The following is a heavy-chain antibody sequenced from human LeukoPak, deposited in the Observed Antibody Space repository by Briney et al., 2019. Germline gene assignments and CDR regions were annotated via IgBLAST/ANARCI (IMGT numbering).Heavy chain of an antibody. D-gene: IGHD6-13*01. CDR2: INHSGST. V-gene: IGHV4-4*02. CDR3: ASGSSSWYNRFDY. Sequence: SETLSLTCAVSGGSISSSNWWSWVRQPPGKGLEWIGEINHSGSTNYNPSLKSRVTISVDKSKNQFSLKLSSVTAADTAVYYCASGSSSWYNRFDYWGQGTLVTVSS. CDR1: GGSISSSNW. J-gene: IGHJ4*02.